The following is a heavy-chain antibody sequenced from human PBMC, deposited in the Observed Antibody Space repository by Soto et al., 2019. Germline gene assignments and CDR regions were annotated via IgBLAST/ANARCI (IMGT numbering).Heavy chain of an antibody. J-gene: IGHJ3*02. V-gene: IGHV3-11*06. Sequence: QEQLVESGGGLVKPGGSLRLSCEASGFTFSDYYMSWIRQAPGKGLEWISYISGSNTYTNYADSVKGRFTISRDNAKNSMYLQMNSLRPEDAAVYYCVRDRRGSTWRPDVFDIWGQGTMVTVSS. D-gene: IGHD6-13*01. CDR3: VRDRRGSTWRPDVFDI. CDR1: GFTFSDYY. CDR2: ISGSNTYT.